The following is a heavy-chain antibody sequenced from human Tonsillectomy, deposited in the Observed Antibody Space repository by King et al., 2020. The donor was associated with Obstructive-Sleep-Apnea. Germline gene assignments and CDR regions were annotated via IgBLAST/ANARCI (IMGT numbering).Heavy chain of an antibody. V-gene: IGHV4-59*08. D-gene: IGHD7-27*01. Sequence: QLQESGPGLVKPSETLSLTCTVSGGSISSYYWSWIRQPPGKGLEWIGYIYYSGSTNYNPSLQSRVTISVDTAKNQFSLKLSTVTAADTAVYYCARLASGDLDYWGQGTLVTVSS. CDR3: ARLASGDLDY. CDR1: GGSISSYY. CDR2: IYYSGST. J-gene: IGHJ4*02.